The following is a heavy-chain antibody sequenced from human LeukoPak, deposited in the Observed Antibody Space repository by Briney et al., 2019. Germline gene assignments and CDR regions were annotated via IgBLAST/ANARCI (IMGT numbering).Heavy chain of an antibody. J-gene: IGHJ1*01. CDR3: AREDYYDSSGSDFQH. D-gene: IGHD3-22*01. V-gene: IGHV1-2*06. Sequence: ASVKVSCKASGYTFTGYYMHWVRQAPGQGLEWMGRINPNSGGTNYAQKFQGRVTMTRDTPISTAYMELSRLRSDDTAVYCCAREDYYDSSGSDFQHWGQGTLVTVS. CDR1: GYTFTGYY. CDR2: INPNSGGT.